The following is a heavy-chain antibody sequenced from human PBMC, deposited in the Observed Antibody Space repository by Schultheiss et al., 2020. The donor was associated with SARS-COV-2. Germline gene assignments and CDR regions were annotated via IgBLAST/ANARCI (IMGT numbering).Heavy chain of an antibody. Sequence: GGSLRLSCAVSGFTVDSNFVTWVRQAPGKGLEWVSVMYRGGTTFYADSVKDRFTVSRDNSTNTVYLQMNRLSAEDTAVYYCAKDRHYYYDSSGHDYWGQGTLVTVSS. CDR1: GFTVDSNF. CDR2: MYRGGTT. V-gene: IGHV3-66*01. CDR3: AKDRHYYYDSSGHDY. D-gene: IGHD3-22*01. J-gene: IGHJ4*02.